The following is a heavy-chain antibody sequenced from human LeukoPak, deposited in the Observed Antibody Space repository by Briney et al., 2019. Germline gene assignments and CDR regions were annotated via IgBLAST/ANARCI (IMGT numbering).Heavy chain of an antibody. J-gene: IGHJ4*02. CDR1: GFTFNNSP. D-gene: IGHD3-10*01. Sequence: GGSLRLSCAAFGFTFNNSPMNWIRQAPGKGLEWVSNIRVGDSARTYADSVKGRFTISRDNSKNTLYLQMNSLRAEDTAVYYCARDVHYGSGSYQFDYWGQGTLVTVSS. CDR3: ARDVHYGSGSYQFDY. V-gene: IGHV3-48*01. CDR2: IRVGDSAR.